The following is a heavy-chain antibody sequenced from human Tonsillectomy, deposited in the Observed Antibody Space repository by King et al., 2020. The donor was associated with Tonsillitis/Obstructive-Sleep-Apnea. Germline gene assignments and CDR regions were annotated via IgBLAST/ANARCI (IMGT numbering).Heavy chain of an antibody. CDR1: GFTFSSFA. V-gene: IGHV3-23*04. CDR3: AKYDFWSGYFGYYMDV. J-gene: IGHJ6*03. D-gene: IGHD3-3*01. Sequence: QLVQSGGGLVQPGGSLRLSCAASGFTFSSFAMSWVRQAPGKGREWVSFISVSGGNTYYADSVKGRFSISRDNSKNTRDLQMNSLRAEDTAVYYCAKYDFWSGYFGYYMDVWGKGTTVTVSS. CDR2: ISVSGGNT.